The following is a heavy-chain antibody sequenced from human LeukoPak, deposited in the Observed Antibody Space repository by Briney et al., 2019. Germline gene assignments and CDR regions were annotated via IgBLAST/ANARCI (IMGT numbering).Heavy chain of an antibody. CDR3: ANLDTYGDYVGGY. Sequence: GGSLRLSCAASGFTSSSYAMSWVRQAPGKGLEWVSAISGSGGSTYYADSVKGRFTISRDNSKNTLYLQMNSLRAEDTAVYYCANLDTYGDYVGGYWGQGTLVTVSS. V-gene: IGHV3-23*01. CDR2: ISGSGGST. J-gene: IGHJ4*02. D-gene: IGHD4-17*01. CDR1: GFTSSSYA.